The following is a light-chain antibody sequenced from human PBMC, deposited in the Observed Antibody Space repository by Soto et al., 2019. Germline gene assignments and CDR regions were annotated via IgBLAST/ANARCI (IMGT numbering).Light chain of an antibody. CDR1: QDISNY. V-gene: IGKV1-33*01. CDR3: QQYDNLPIT. CDR2: DAS. J-gene: IGKJ5*01. Sequence: DIQMTQSPSSLSASVGDRVTITCQARQDISNYLNWYQQKTGKAPKLLIYDASNLETGVPSRFSGSGSGTEFTFTISSLQPEDIATYYCQQYDNLPITFGQGTRLEIK.